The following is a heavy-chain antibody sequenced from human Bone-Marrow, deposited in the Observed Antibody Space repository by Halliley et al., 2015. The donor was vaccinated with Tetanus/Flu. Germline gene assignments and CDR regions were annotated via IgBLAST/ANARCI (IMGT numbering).Heavy chain of an antibody. CDR1: GGSISDYF. D-gene: IGHD2-21*01. V-gene: IGHV4-59*01. Sequence: TLSLTCTVSGGSISDYFWNWIRQPPGKGLEWIGHIDYSGNTIYNPSLRSRVTISSDTSKNQFSLRLNSVTAADTAVYYCARRMAMAIPVGLNNRLAPWGQGNLVTVSS. J-gene: IGHJ5*02. CDR2: IDYSGNT. CDR3: ARRMAMAIPVGLNNRLAP.